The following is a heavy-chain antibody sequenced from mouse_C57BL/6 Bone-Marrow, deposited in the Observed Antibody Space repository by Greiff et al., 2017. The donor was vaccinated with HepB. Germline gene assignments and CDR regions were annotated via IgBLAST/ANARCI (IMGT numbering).Heavy chain of an antibody. CDR2: IDPSDSYT. CDR1: GYTFTSYW. J-gene: IGHJ1*03. Sequence: QVQLQQPGAELVRPGTSVKLSCKASGYTFTSYWMHWVKQRPGQGLEWIGVIDPSDSYTNYNQKFKGKATLTVDTSSSTAYMQLSSLTSEDSAVYYCARFYYDYVHWYFEVWGTGTTVTVSS. D-gene: IGHD2-4*01. CDR3: ARFYYDYVHWYFEV. V-gene: IGHV1-59*01.